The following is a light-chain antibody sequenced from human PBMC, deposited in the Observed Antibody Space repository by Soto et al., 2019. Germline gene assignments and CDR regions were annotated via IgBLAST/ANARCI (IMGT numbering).Light chain of an antibody. V-gene: IGLV2-23*02. J-gene: IGLJ2*01. CDR3: SSYPSSNTWL. CDR1: SSEVGSYNL. CDR2: EVS. Sequence: QSALTQPASVSGSPGQSITISCTGTSSEVGSYNLVSWYQQRPGKAPKLMIYEVSKRPSGVSTRFSGSKSGNTASLTISGLQAVDEADYFCSSYPSSNTWLFGGGTKVTVL.